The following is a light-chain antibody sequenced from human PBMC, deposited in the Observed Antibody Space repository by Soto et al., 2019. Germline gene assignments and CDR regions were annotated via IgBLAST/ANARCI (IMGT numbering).Light chain of an antibody. CDR1: QSLNSL. V-gene: IGKV1-5*01. J-gene: IGKJ5*01. CDR3: QQANSFPLT. Sequence: MTQSPSNLSASVGDIVTITCRASQSLNSLLAWYQQKPGRAPKLLIYDASTLESGVPSRFSGSGSGTDFTLTISSLQPEDFATYYCQQANSFPLTFGQGTRLEI. CDR2: DAS.